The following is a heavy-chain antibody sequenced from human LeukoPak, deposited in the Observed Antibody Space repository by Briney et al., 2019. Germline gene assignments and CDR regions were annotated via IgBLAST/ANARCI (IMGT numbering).Heavy chain of an antibody. D-gene: IGHD2-2*01. CDR3: ARRQGCSNTACPPEY. CDR1: GFSFNMYW. Sequence: GESLKISCKGSGFSFNMYWIGWVRQMPGKGLEWMGIIYPGDSDTRYSPSFQGQVTISVDKSISTAYLQWSSLKASDTAMYYCARRQGCSNTACPPEYWGQGTLVTVSS. V-gene: IGHV5-51*01. CDR2: IYPGDSDT. J-gene: IGHJ4*02.